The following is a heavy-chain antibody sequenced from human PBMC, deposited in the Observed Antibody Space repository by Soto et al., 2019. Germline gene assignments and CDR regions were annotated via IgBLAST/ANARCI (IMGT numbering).Heavy chain of an antibody. V-gene: IGHV4-31*03. CDR3: ATKPNSLDYFDY. CDR1: GGSISTDDYY. CDR2: MHSSGLS. Sequence: QVQLQESGPGLVKPSETLSLTCSVSGGSISTDDYYWSWIRQHPGKGLEWIGYMHSSGLSYYNPTLESRVTRSVDTSKNQFSLNVNSVTAADTAVYFCATKPNSLDYFDYWGQGTLVTVSS. J-gene: IGHJ4*02.